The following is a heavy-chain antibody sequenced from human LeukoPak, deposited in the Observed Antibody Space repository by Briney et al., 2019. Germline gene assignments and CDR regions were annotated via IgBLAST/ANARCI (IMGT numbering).Heavy chain of an antibody. V-gene: IGHV1-18*01. J-gene: IGHJ3*02. CDR3: ARVYRPYYYDRSRYGAFDI. CDR1: GYTFTSYG. Sequence: GASVKVSCKASGYTFTSYGISWVRQAPGQGLEWMGWISAYNGNTNYAQKLQGRVTMTTDTSTSTAYMELRSLRSDDTAVYYCARVYRPYYYDRSRYGAFDIWGQGTMVTVSS. CDR2: ISAYNGNT. D-gene: IGHD3-22*01.